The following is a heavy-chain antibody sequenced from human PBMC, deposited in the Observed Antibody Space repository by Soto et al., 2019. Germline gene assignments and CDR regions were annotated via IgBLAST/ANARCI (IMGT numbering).Heavy chain of an antibody. CDR2: IIPIFGTA. CDR3: ARDLATVTTSWFDP. D-gene: IGHD4-17*01. CDR1: VGTFSSYA. Sequence: GAAVKVSCKASVGTFSSYAISGVRQPPGQGREWMGGIIPIFGTANYAQKFQGRVTITASEAKSTAYMELSSLTSEYTAVYYCARDLATVTTSWFDPWGQGTLVTVSS. J-gene: IGHJ5*02. V-gene: IGHV1-69*13.